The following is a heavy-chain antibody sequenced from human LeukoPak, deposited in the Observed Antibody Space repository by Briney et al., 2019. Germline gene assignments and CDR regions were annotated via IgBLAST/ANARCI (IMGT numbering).Heavy chain of an antibody. Sequence: SETLSLTCTVSGHSISSGCYWGWIRQPPGKGLEWIGSVHDSGSTYYNSSLKSRVTISLDSSKNQFSLRLSSVTAADTAVYYCTRDSSFPYWGQGTLVTVSS. CDR1: GHSISSGCY. V-gene: IGHV4-38-2*02. CDR3: TRDSSFPY. CDR2: VHDSGST. J-gene: IGHJ4*02.